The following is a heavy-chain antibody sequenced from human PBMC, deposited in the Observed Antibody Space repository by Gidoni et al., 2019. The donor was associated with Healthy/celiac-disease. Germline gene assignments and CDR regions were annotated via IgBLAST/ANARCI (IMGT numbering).Heavy chain of an antibody. J-gene: IGHJ5*02. V-gene: IGHV1-2*04. CDR1: GYTFTGYY. CDR3: ARGIRIAGAWANWFDP. CDR2: INPNSGGT. Sequence: QVQLVQSGAEVQKPGASVKVSCKASGYTFTGYYMHWVRQAPGQGLEWMGWINPNSGGTNYAQKFQGWVTMTRDTSISTAYMELSRLRSDDTAVYYCARGIRIAGAWANWFDPWGQGTLVTVSS. D-gene: IGHD6-13*01.